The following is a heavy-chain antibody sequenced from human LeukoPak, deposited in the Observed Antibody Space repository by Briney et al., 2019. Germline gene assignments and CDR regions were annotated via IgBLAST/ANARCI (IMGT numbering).Heavy chain of an antibody. J-gene: IGHJ4*02. CDR1: GFTFNNYA. D-gene: IGHD3-3*01. CDR3: AKDRPADFWSGYSRDSLDY. V-gene: IGHV3-23*01. Sequence: GGSLRLSCAASGFTFNNYAMNWVRQAPGKGLEWVSSISGGGETTYYADSAKGRFTISRDNSKNTLYLQMNSLRAEDTAVYYCAKDRPADFWSGYSRDSLDYWGQGTLVTVSS. CDR2: ISGGGETT.